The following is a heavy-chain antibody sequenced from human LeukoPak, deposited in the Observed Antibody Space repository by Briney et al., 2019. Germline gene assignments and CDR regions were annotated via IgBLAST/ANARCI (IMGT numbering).Heavy chain of an antibody. CDR2: IYYSGST. CDR1: GGSISSYY. V-gene: IGHV4-59*12. CDR3: ARGLGQRGSGSYYPVWFDP. J-gene: IGHJ5*02. D-gene: IGHD3-10*01. Sequence: SETLSLTCTVSGGSISSYYWSWIRQPPGKGLEWVGYIYYSGSTYYNPSLKSRVTISVDTSKNQFSLKLSSVTAADTAVYYCARGLGQRGSGSYYPVWFDPWGQGTLVTVSS.